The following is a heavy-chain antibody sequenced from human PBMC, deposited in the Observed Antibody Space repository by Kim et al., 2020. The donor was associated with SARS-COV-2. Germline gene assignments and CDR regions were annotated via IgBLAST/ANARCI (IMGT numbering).Heavy chain of an antibody. J-gene: IGHJ1*01. V-gene: IGHV5-51*01. CDR3: ARQSLTVAPFQH. Sequence: RYSPSFQGQVTISADKSISTAYLQWSSLKASDTAMYYCARQSLTVAPFQHWGQGTLVTVSS. D-gene: IGHD4-17*01.